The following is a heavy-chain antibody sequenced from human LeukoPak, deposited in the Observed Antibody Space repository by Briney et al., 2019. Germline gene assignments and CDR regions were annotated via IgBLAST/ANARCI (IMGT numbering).Heavy chain of an antibody. D-gene: IGHD3-10*01. Sequence: PSETLSLTCTVSGGSISSGDYYWSWIRQPPGKGLEWIGYIYYSGSTYYNPSLKSRVTISVDTSKNQFSLKLSSVTAADTAVYYCARGSGILLKGFDYWGQGTLVTVSS. CDR3: ARGSGILLKGFDY. CDR1: GGSISSGDYY. J-gene: IGHJ4*02. CDR2: IYYSGST. V-gene: IGHV4-30-4*08.